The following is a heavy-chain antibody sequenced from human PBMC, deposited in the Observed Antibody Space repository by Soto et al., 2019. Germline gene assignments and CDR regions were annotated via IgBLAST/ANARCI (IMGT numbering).Heavy chain of an antibody. V-gene: IGHV4-34*01. D-gene: IGHD4-17*01. CDR3: ARKGGYMTTVTTPRYYYYYMDV. Sequence: QVQLQQWGAGLLKPSETLSLTCAVYGGSFSGYYWSWIRQPPGKGLEWIGEINHSGSTNYNPSLKSRVTISVDTSKNQFSLKLSSVTAADTDVYYCARKGGYMTTVTTPRYYYYYMDVWGKGTTVTVSS. CDR1: GGSFSGYY. J-gene: IGHJ6*03. CDR2: INHSGST.